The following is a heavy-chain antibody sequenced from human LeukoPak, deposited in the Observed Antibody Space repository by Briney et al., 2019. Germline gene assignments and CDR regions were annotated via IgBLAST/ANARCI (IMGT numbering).Heavy chain of an antibody. Sequence: GASVKVSCKASGYIFTGYYMHWVRQAPGQGLESMGWMNPYSGGTNYAQKFQGRVTMTRDTSISTAYMELRRLSSDDTAIYYCARPYCNGGSCHDYFDYWGQGTLVSVSS. CDR3: ARPYCNGGSCHDYFDY. J-gene: IGHJ4*02. CDR2: MNPYSGGT. D-gene: IGHD2-15*01. V-gene: IGHV1-2*02. CDR1: GYIFTGYY.